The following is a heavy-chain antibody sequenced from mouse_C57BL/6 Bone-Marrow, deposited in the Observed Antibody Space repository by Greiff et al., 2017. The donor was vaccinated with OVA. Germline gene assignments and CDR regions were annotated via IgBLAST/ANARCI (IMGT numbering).Heavy chain of an antibody. CDR3: ARVAGRDFDY. D-gene: IGHD4-1*01. J-gene: IGHJ2*01. Sequence: QVQLQQPGAELVKPGASVKLSCKASGYTFTSYWMHWVKQRPGQGLEWIGMIHPNSGSTNYNEKFKSKATLTVDKSSSTAYMQLSSLTSEDAAVYYCARVAGRDFDYWGQGTTLTVSS. V-gene: IGHV1-64*01. CDR2: IHPNSGST. CDR1: GYTFTSYW.